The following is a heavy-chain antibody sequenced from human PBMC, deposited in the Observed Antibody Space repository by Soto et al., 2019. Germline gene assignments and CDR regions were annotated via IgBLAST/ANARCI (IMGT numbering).Heavy chain of an antibody. J-gene: IGHJ4*02. Sequence: QVQLVQSGAEMKKPGSSVKVSCQSSGGTFNSYAMNWVRQAPGQGPEWMGDISPMFGAANYAPKFQCRVTITADESTGTSYMKLSSVTSEDTALYFCAREVQVHTPAFVYWGQGTLVTVSS. CDR3: AREVQVHTPAFVY. CDR1: GGTFNSYA. D-gene: IGHD3-10*01. V-gene: IGHV1-69*19. CDR2: ISPMFGAA.